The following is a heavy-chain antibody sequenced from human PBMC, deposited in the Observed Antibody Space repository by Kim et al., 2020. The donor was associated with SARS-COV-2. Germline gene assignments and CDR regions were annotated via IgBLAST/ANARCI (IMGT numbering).Heavy chain of an antibody. CDR1: GFTFSSYS. D-gene: IGHD3-10*01. J-gene: IGHJ6*02. Sequence: GGSLRLSCAASGFTFSSYSMNWVRQAPGKGLEWVSYISSSSSTIYYADSVKGRFTISRDNAKNSLYLQMNSLRDEDTAVYYCARDSRITMVRGVIITEYYYYGMDFWGQGTTVTVSS. CDR2: ISSSSSTI. V-gene: IGHV3-48*02. CDR3: ARDSRITMVRGVIITEYYYYGMDF.